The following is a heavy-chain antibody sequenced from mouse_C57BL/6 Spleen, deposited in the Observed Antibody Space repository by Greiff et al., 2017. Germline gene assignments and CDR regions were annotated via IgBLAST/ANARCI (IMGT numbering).Heavy chain of an antibody. V-gene: IGHV1-19*01. J-gene: IGHJ4*01. D-gene: IGHD1-1*01. CDR3: ARGDYYGSSFYYAMDY. CDR2: IIPYNGGT. CDR1: GYTFTDYY. Sequence: EVQRVESGPVLVKPGASVKMSCKASGYTFTDYYMNWVKQSHGKSLEWIGVIIPYNGGTSYNQKFKGKATLTVDTSSSTAYMELNSLTSEDSAVYYCARGDYYGSSFYYAMDYWGQGTSVTVSS.